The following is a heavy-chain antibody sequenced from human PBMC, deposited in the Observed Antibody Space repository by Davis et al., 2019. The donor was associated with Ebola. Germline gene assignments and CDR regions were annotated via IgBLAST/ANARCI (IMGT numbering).Heavy chain of an antibody. J-gene: IGHJ4*02. Sequence: HTGGSLRLSCAASGFTFSYYYLHWVRHAPGKGLEWVARIKTDGSTTRYADSVKGRFAIFRDNAKNTLYLQMNSLRAEDTAVYYCARQHDPSTPAPGFWGQGTLVTVSS. D-gene: IGHD5/OR15-5a*01. V-gene: IGHV3-74*01. CDR2: IKTDGSTT. CDR3: ARQHDPSTPAPGF. CDR1: GFTFSYYY.